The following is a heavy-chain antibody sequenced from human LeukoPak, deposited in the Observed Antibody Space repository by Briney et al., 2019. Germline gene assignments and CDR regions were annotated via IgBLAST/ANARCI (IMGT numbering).Heavy chain of an antibody. V-gene: IGHV1-46*01. Sequence: GALVKVSCKASGYTFTSYYMHWVRQAPGQGLEWMGIINPSGGSTSYAQKFQGRVTMTRDTSTSTVYMELSSLRSEDTAAYYCARDYYDSSGYQDHWYFDLWGRGTLVTVSS. D-gene: IGHD3-22*01. CDR2: INPSGGST. CDR1: GYTFTSYY. J-gene: IGHJ2*01. CDR3: ARDYYDSSGYQDHWYFDL.